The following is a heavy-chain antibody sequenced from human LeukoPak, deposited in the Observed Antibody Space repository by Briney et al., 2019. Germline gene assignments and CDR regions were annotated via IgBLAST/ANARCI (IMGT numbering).Heavy chain of an antibody. D-gene: IGHD1-26*01. J-gene: IGHJ4*02. CDR1: GGTFSSYA. V-gene: IGHV1-69*05. CDR3: ARDLGVGAAPYFDY. Sequence: SVKVSCKASGGTFSSYAISWVRQAPGQGLEWMGGSIPIFGTANYAQKFQGRITITTDESTRTAYMELSSLRSEDTAVYYCARDLGVGAAPYFDYWGQGTLVTVSS. CDR2: SIPIFGTA.